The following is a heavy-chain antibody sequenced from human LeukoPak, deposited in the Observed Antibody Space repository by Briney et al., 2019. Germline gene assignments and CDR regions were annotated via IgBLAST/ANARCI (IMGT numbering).Heavy chain of an antibody. J-gene: IGHJ4*02. Sequence: SETLSLTCTVSGGSISSSSYYWGWIRQPPGKGLEWIGCIYYSGSTYYNPSLKSRVTISVDTSKNQFSLKLSSVTAADTAVYYCARPALGDYDNYWGQGTLVTVSS. CDR1: GGSISSSSYY. CDR3: ARPALGDYDNY. CDR2: IYYSGST. D-gene: IGHD3-9*01. V-gene: IGHV4-39*01.